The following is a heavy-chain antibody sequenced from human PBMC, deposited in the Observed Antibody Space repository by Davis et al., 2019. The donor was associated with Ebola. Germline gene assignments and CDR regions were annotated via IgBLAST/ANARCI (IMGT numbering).Heavy chain of an antibody. J-gene: IGHJ6*02. V-gene: IGHV1-69*13. Sequence: AASVKVSCKASGYTFTSYGISWVRQAPGQGLEWMGGIIPIFGTANYAQKFQGRVTITADESTSTAYMELRSLRSDDTAVYYCARVGYCSGGSCRLRHYYYYGMDVWGQGTTVTVSS. CDR2: IIPIFGTA. CDR3: ARVGYCSGGSCRLRHYYYYGMDV. CDR1: GYTFTSYG. D-gene: IGHD2-15*01.